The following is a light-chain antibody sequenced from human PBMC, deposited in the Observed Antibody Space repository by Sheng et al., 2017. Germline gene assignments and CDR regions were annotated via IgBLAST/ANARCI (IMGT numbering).Light chain of an antibody. Sequence: DIQVTQSPSTLSASVGDRVTITCRASQSIGDWLAWYQQKPGKVPKLLIYKTSSLESGVPSRFSGTGSGTEFTLSIYSLQPDDSATYYCQQYDGYSQYIFGPG. CDR1: QSIGDW. V-gene: IGKV1-5*03. CDR3: QQYDGYSQYI. J-gene: IGKJ3*01. CDR2: KTS.